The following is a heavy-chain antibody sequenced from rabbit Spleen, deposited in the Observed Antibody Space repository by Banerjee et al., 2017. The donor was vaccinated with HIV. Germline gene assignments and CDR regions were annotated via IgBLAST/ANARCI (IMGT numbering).Heavy chain of an antibody. CDR1: GIDFSNTNY. Sequence: QSLEESGGDLVKPGASLTLTCKASGIDFSNTNYMCWVRQAPGKGLEWIAWIETNGGATAYATWAKGRFTISKASSTTVTLQMTSLTAADTATYFCARDPTYPVYEYGSLWGPGTLVTVS. CDR2: IETNGGAT. D-gene: IGHD7-1*01. CDR3: ARDPTYPVYEYGSL. J-gene: IGHJ4*01. V-gene: IGHV1S40*01.